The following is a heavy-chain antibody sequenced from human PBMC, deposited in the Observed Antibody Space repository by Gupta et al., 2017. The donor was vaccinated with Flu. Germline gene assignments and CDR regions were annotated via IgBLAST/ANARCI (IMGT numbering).Heavy chain of an antibody. Sequence: GQGLEWMGGIIPIFGTGKYSQKFQGRVTITADGSTGTVYMELSSLRSEDTAIYYCARAPVDIKATISQYYFDYWGRGTLVTVSS. V-gene: IGHV1-69*01. J-gene: IGHJ4*02. D-gene: IGHD5-12*01. CDR2: IIPIFGTG. CDR3: ARAPVDIKATISQYYFDY.